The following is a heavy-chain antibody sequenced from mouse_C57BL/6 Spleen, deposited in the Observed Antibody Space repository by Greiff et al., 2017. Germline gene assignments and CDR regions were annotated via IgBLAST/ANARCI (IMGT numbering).Heavy chain of an antibody. D-gene: IGHD1-1*01. CDR2: ISSGSSTI. Sequence: EVQLQQSGGGLVKPGGSLKLSCAASGFTFSDYGMHWVRQAPEKGLEWVAYISSGSSTIYYADTVKGRFTISRDNAKNTLFLQMTSLRSEDTAMYYCARSLYGAPFAYWGQGTLVTVSA. CDR3: ARSLYGAPFAY. V-gene: IGHV5-17*01. CDR1: GFTFSDYG. J-gene: IGHJ3*01.